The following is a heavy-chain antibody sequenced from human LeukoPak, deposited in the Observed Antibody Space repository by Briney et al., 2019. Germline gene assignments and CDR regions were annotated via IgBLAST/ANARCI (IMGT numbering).Heavy chain of an antibody. CDR2: TYSGGST. CDR3: ARDPSVTTSGY. V-gene: IGHV3-53*01. D-gene: IGHD4-17*01. Sequence: GGSLRLSCAASGFTVSSNYMSWVRQAPGKGLEWVSVTYSGGSTYYADSVKGRFTISRDNSKNTLYLQMNSLRAEDTAVYYCARDPSVTTSGYWGQGTLVTVSS. CDR1: GFTVSSNY. J-gene: IGHJ4*02.